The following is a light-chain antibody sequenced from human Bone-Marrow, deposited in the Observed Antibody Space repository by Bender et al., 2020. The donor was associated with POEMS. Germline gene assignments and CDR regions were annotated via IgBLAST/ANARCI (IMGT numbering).Light chain of an antibody. J-gene: IGLJ2*01. Sequence: QSALTQPASVSGSPGQSITISCTGTSSDVGSYNHVSWYKHHPGKVPQLLLYEVSNRPSEVSNRFSGSKSGNTASLTISGRQAEDEADYYCSSYLRHTAPLLFGGGTRVTVL. CDR1: SSDVGSYNH. CDR3: SSYLRHTAPLL. V-gene: IGLV2-14*01. CDR2: EVS.